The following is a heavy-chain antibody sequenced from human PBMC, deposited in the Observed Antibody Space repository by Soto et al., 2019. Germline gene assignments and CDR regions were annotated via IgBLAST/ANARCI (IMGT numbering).Heavy chain of an antibody. V-gene: IGHV3-30*18. J-gene: IGHJ6*03. CDR3: AKDVGQQLVLNYDMDV. D-gene: IGHD6-13*01. Sequence: ESGGGVIQPGTSLSLSCGSSGFTFRSFGMYWVRQAPGKGLEWVAVVSYDGNHKYYADSVKGRFTVSRDNAKNMLYLQMNSLRGEDTAVYYCAKDVGQQLVLNYDMDVWGQGTTVTVSS. CDR1: GFTFRSFG. CDR2: VSYDGNHK.